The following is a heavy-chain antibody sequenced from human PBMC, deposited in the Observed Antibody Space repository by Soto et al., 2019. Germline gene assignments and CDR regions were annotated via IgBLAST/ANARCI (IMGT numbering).Heavy chain of an antibody. D-gene: IGHD1-1*01. CDR2: ISSGSTNI. Sequence: QVQLVESGGGLVKPGASLRLYCAASGFTFSDFYMSWLRHAPGKGLEWISYISSGSTNIFYADSVKGRFNASRDNAKNAVYQQMDSLRAEDTAVYYCARDRNAAGSDYWGQGTMVTVSS. J-gene: IGHJ4*02. V-gene: IGHV3-11*01. CDR1: GFTFSDFY. CDR3: ARDRNAAGSDY.